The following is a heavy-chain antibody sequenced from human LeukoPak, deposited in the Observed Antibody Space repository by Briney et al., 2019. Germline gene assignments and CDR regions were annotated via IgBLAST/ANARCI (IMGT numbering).Heavy chain of an antibody. Sequence: PGGSLRLSCAASGFTLSSLAMHWVRQAPGEGLVWVSRINTDGSVTNYADSVEGRFTISRDNAKNMLYLQMNDLRAEDTAVYYCVTDRYSDSAFGDWGQGTLVTVSS. D-gene: IGHD1-26*01. J-gene: IGHJ4*02. CDR3: VTDRYSDSAFGD. V-gene: IGHV3-74*01. CDR1: GFTLSSLA. CDR2: INTDGSVT.